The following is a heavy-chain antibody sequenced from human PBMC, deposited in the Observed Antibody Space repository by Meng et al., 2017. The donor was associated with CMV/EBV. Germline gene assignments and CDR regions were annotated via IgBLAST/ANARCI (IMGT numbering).Heavy chain of an antibody. CDR1: GGTFSSYA. J-gene: IGHJ4*02. D-gene: IGHD2-2*01. V-gene: IGHV1-69*05. CDR2: IIPIFGTA. CDR3: ARWGYCSSTSCARGYFDY. Sequence: SVKVSCKASGGTFSSYAISWVRQAPGQGLEWMGGIIPIFGTANYAQKFQGRVTITTDESTSTAYMELSSLRSEDTAVYYCARWGYCSSTSCARGYFDYWGQGTLVTVSS.